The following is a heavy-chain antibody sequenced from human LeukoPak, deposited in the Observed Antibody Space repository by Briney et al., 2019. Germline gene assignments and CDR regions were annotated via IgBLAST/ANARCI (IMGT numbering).Heavy chain of an antibody. CDR2: IIPIFGTV. CDR1: GYTFTSYG. D-gene: IGHD3-22*01. CDR3: VRGYYYDSSGYYPEDY. V-gene: IGHV1-69*05. Sequence: ASVKVSCKASGYTFTSYGISWVRQAPGQGLEWMGGIIPIFGTVNYAQKFQGRVTITTDESTSTAYMELSSLRSEDTAVYYCVRGYYYDSSGYYPEDYWGQGTLVTVSS. J-gene: IGHJ4*02.